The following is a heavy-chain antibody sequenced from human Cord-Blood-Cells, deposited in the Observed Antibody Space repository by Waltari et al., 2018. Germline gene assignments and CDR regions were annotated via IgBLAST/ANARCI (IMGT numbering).Heavy chain of an antibody. CDR1: GFTVSSNY. CDR2: IYGGCST. V-gene: IGHV3-53*04. Sequence: EVQLVESGGGLVQPGGSLRLSCAASGFTVSSNYMRWVRQAPGKGLAWVSVIYGGCSTYYSDSVKGRLTISRHNSKNTLYLQMNSLRAEDTAVYYCARDRVGWFDPWGQGTLVTVSS. J-gene: IGHJ5*02. CDR3: ARDRVGWFDP.